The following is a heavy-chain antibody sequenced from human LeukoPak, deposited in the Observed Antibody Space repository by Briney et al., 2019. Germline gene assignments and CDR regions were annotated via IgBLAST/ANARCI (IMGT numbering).Heavy chain of an antibody. D-gene: IGHD1-26*01. J-gene: IGHJ4*02. CDR2: IYYSGRT. CDR3: AKGSYYIDS. CDR1: GGSISSSY. V-gene: IGHV4-59*08. Sequence: SETLSLTCTVSGGSISSSYWIWIRQPPGTGPEYIGYIYYSGRTNYNPSLKSRVTISVDTSRNQFFLTLTSVTAADTAVYYCAKGSYYIDSWGRGTLVTVSS.